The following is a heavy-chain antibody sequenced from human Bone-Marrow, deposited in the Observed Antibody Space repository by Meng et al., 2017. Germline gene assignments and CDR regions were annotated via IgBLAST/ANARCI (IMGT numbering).Heavy chain of an antibody. CDR3: AKDGRYYDSSGNKWVHEYYYYYGMDV. Sequence: GGSLRLSCAASGFTFSSYAMSWVRQAPGKGLEWVSAISGSGGSTYYADSVKGRFTISRDNSKNTLYLQTNSLRAEDTAVYYCAKDGRYYDSSGNKWVHEYYYYYGMDVWGQGTTVTVSS. CDR2: ISGSGGST. J-gene: IGHJ6*02. CDR1: GFTFSSYA. D-gene: IGHD3-22*01. V-gene: IGHV3-23*01.